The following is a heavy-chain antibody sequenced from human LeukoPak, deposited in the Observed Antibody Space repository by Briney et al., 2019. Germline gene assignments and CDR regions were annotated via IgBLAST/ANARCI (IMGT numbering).Heavy chain of an antibody. V-gene: IGHV1-69*13. CDR3: ARDRRDCSSTSCFSMFYGMDV. CDR1: GGTFSSYA. CDR2: IIPIFGTA. Sequence: SVKGSCKASGGTFSSYAISWVRQAPGQGVEWMGGIIPIFGTANYAQKFQGRVTITADESTSTAYMELSSLRSEDTAVYYCARDRRDCSSTSCFSMFYGMDVWGQGTTVTVSS. D-gene: IGHD2-2*01. J-gene: IGHJ6*02.